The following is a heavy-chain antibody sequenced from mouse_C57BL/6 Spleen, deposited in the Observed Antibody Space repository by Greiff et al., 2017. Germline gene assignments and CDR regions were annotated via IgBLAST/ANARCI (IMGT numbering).Heavy chain of an antibody. CDR2: ISDGGSYT. CDR3: ARGDDYETAWFAY. CDR1: GFTFSSYA. V-gene: IGHV5-4*01. D-gene: IGHD2-4*01. J-gene: IGHJ3*01. Sequence: EVQVVESGGGLVKPGGSLKLSCAASGFTFSSYAMSWVRQTPEKRLEWVATISDGGSYTYYPDNVKGRFTISRDNAKNNLYLQMSHLKSEDTAMYYCARGDDYETAWFAYWGQGTLVTVSA.